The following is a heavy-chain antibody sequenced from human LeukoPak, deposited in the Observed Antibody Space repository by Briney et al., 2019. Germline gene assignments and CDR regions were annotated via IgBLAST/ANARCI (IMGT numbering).Heavy chain of an antibody. CDR1: GFTFSSYG. D-gene: IGHD6-6*01. CDR2: IWYGGSNK. V-gene: IGHV3-30*02. CDR3: AKDFQYSSSCPDC. Sequence: GGSLRLSCAASGFTFSSYGMHWVRQAPGKGLEWVAVIWYGGSNKYYADSVKGRFTISRDNSKNTLYLQMNSLRAEDTAVYYCAKDFQYSSSCPDCWGQGTLVTVSS. J-gene: IGHJ4*02.